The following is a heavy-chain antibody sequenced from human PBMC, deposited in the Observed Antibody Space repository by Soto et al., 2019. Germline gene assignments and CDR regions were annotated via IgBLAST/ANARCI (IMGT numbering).Heavy chain of an antibody. V-gene: IGHV4-31*03. J-gene: IGHJ2*01. Sequence: QVQLQESGPGLVTPSQTLSLTCTVSGGSISSGDYYWSWIRQHPGKGLEWIGYIYYSGSTYYNPSLKSRVTISVDTSKNQFSLKLSSVTAADTDVYYCARDRGTMANWYFDLWGRGTLVTVSS. D-gene: IGHD3-10*01. CDR1: GGSISSGDYY. CDR3: ARDRGTMANWYFDL. CDR2: IYYSGST.